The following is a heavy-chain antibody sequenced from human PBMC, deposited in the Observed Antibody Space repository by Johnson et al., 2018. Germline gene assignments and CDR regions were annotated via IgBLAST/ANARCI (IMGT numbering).Heavy chain of an antibody. CDR1: GFTFSDYQ. Sequence: QVQVVQSGGGLVKPGGSLRLSCAASGFTFSDYQMSWIRQAPGKGLECVSYISNSGSTKYYADSVKGRFTMSRDNAKNSLYLQMNSLRAQDTAGYYCARVGLGLRRSLPSYYYYYFGMDVWGQVTTVTVSS. CDR2: ISNSGSTK. J-gene: IGHJ6*02. V-gene: IGHV3-11*01. CDR3: ARVGLGLRRSLPSYYYYYFGMDV. D-gene: IGHD3/OR15-3a*01.